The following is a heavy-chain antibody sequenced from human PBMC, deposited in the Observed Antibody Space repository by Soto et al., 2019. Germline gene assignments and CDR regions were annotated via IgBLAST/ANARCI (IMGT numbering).Heavy chain of an antibody. CDR1: GASVSSSNW. D-gene: IGHD5-12*01. CDR2: IHHSGST. Sequence: QVQLQESGPGLVKPSGTLSLTCGVSGASVSSSNWWTWVRQSPGKGLEWIGEIHHSGSTKYNPSLKSRVTISLDKVKNQFSLELKSVTAADTAVYYCASEVTDEVYEMLRYYGLDVWGQGTTVTVSS. V-gene: IGHV4-4*02. CDR3: ASEVTDEVYEMLRYYGLDV. J-gene: IGHJ6*02.